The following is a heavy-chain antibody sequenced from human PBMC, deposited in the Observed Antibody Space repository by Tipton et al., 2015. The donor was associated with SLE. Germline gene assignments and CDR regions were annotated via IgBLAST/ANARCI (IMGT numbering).Heavy chain of an antibody. CDR3: AGGRYDYVWGSYRYSPLDY. D-gene: IGHD3-16*02. V-gene: IGHV4-38-2*01. Sequence: GLVKPSETLSLTCAVSGYSISSGYYWGWIRQPPGKGLEWIGSIYHSGSTYYNPSLKSRVTISVDTSKNQFSLRLNSVTAADTAVYYCAGGRYDYVWGSYRYSPLDYWGQGTLVTVSS. CDR2: IYHSGST. J-gene: IGHJ4*02. CDR1: GYSISSGYY.